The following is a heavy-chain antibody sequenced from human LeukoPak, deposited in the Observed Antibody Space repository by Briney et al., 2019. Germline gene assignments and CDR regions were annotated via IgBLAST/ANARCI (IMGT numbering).Heavy chain of an antibody. CDR3: ASYSGYHLRSAFDI. V-gene: IGHV4-59*01. D-gene: IGHD5-12*01. Sequence: SEALSLTCTVSGGSISSYYWSWIRQPPGKGLEWIGYIYYSGSTNYNPSLKSRVTISVDTSKNQFSLKLSSVTAADTAVYYCASYSGYHLRSAFDIWGQGTMVTVSS. J-gene: IGHJ3*02. CDR1: GGSISSYY. CDR2: IYYSGST.